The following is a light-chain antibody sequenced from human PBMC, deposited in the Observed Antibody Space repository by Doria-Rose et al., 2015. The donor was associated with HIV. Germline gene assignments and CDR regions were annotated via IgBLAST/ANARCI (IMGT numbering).Light chain of an antibody. CDR3: SSSTTSNTVV. V-gene: IGLV2-14*03. CDR1: SSDVGGYKS. Sequence: LIQPASVSGSPGQSITISCTGTSSDVGGYKSVSWYQQHPGKAPKLMVYGVSKRPSGVSYRFSGSKSGNTASLTISGLQAEDEADYYCSSSTTSNTVVFGGGTKLTVL. J-gene: IGLJ2*01. CDR2: GVS.